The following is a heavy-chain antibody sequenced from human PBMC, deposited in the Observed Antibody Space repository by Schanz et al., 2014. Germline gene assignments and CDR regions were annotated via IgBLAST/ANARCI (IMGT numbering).Heavy chain of an antibody. Sequence: QVQLVESGGGVVQPGRSLRLSCAASGFTFSSYGMHWVRQAPGKGLEWVAVIWYDGSNKYYADSVKGRFTISRDNSKNTLYLQMNSLRAEDTAVYYCARDRWDWNNAFDIWGQGTMVTVSS. CDR1: GFTFSSYG. D-gene: IGHD1-1*01. CDR2: IWYDGSNK. CDR3: ARDRWDWNNAFDI. J-gene: IGHJ3*02. V-gene: IGHV3-33*01.